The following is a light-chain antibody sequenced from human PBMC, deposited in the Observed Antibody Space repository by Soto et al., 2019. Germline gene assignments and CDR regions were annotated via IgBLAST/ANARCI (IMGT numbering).Light chain of an antibody. CDR1: SSNIGGNS. Sequence: VLTHPPSVSAAPGQKFTISCPGSSSNIGGNSVSWYQQLPGTAPKLLIYDDNKRPSGIPDRFSGSKSGTSATLGITGFQTGDEADYYCGSWDSSLSAYVFGTGTKVTVL. J-gene: IGLJ1*01. CDR3: GSWDSSLSAYV. CDR2: DDN. V-gene: IGLV1-51*01.